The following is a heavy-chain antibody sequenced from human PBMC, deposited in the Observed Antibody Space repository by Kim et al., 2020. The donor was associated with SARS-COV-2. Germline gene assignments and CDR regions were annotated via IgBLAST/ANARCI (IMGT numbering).Heavy chain of an antibody. V-gene: IGHV3-64*02. D-gene: IGHD6-19*01. CDR3: ARVIPVAGSRGYFDY. Sequence: GGSLRLSCAVSGFTFSNYAIHWVRQAPGKGLEYVSAISVYGGNTYYADSVKGRFIVSRDNSKNTLHLQMGSLRVEDMAIYYCARVIPVAGSRGYFDYWG. J-gene: IGHJ4*01. CDR1: GFTFSNYA. CDR2: ISVYGGNT.